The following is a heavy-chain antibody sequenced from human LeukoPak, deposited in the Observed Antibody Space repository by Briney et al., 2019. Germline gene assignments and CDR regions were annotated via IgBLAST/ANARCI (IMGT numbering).Heavy chain of an antibody. CDR1: GGSISSDY. D-gene: IGHD1-26*01. CDR3: AREVGATTAIDY. J-gene: IGHJ4*02. V-gene: IGHV4-59*12. Sequence: SETLSLTCTVSGGSISSDYWSWIRQPPGKGLEWIWYIYYSGSSNYNPSLKSRVTISVDTSKTQFSLKLSSVTAADTAVYYCAREVGATTAIDYWGQGTLVTVSS. CDR2: IYYSGSS.